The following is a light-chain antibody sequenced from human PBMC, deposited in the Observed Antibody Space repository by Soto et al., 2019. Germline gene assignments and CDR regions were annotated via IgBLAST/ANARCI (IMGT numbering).Light chain of an antibody. CDR3: QQYDRIPYT. CDR2: DAS. CDR1: QDINHF. J-gene: IGKJ2*01. Sequence: DVQMTQSPSSLSASVGDRVTITCQASQDINHFLNWYQQKPGKAPNLLIYDASNLESGVPSTFSGTGSGTHFTLTITSLRPEDIATYYCQQYDRIPYTFGQGTKLEIK. V-gene: IGKV1-33*01.